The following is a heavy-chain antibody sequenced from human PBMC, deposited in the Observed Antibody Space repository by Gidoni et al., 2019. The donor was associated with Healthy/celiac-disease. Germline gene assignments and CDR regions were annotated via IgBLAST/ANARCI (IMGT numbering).Heavy chain of an antibody. CDR1: GFTFSSYA. J-gene: IGHJ3*02. Sequence: QVQLVESGGGVVQPGRSLRLSCAASGFTFSSYAMHWVRQAPGKGLEWVAVISYDGSNKYYADSVKGRFTISRDNSKNTLYLQMNSLRAEDTAVYYCARDQTDIVVVVAATNDAFDIWGQGTMVTVSS. V-gene: IGHV3-30-3*01. CDR3: ARDQTDIVVVVAATNDAFDI. D-gene: IGHD2-15*01. CDR2: ISYDGSNK.